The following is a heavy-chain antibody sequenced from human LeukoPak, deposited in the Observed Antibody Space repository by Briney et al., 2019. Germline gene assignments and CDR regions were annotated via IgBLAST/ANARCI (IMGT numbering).Heavy chain of an antibody. Sequence: GGSLRLSCAASGFTVSSNYMSWVRQAPGKGLEGVSVIYSGGSTYYADSVKGRFTISRDNSKNTLYLQMNSLRAEDTAVYYCARGVTVAERGYYYMDVWGKGTTVTISS. J-gene: IGHJ6*03. CDR3: ARGVTVAERGYYYMDV. CDR1: GFTVSSNY. D-gene: IGHD6-19*01. CDR2: IYSGGST. V-gene: IGHV3-53*01.